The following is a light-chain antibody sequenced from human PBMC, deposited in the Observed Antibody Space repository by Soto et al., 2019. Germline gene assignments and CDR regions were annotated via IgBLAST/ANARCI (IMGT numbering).Light chain of an antibody. Sequence: DIQLTQSPSFLSASVGDRVTITCRASQGISGYLAWYQQKPLKAPKLLIYSASTLQSGVPSRFSGSGSGTEFTLTISSLQPEDFATYYCQQHNNYPWTFGQGTKVEIK. V-gene: IGKV1-9*01. CDR1: QGISGY. CDR2: SAS. J-gene: IGKJ1*01. CDR3: QQHNNYPWT.